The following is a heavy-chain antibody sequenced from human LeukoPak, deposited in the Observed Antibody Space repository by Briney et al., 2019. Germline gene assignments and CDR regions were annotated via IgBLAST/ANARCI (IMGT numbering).Heavy chain of an antibody. D-gene: IGHD3-3*01. J-gene: IGHJ4*02. CDR3: AKDEIFGSSWTFDY. V-gene: IGHV3-30*02. CDR1: TFTFSSYG. CDR2: IRSDGTIK. Sequence: GGSLRLSCAASTFTFSSYGMHWVRQAPGKGLEGVAFIRSDGTIKYYADSVKGRFTISRDNSKNTLYLQMNSLRTEDTAVYYCAKDEIFGSSWTFDYWGQGTLVTVSS.